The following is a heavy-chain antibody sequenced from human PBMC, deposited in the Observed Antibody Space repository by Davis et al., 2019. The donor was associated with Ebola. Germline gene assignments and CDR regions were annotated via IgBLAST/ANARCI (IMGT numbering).Heavy chain of an antibody. CDR1: GFTFGSSA. CDR2: IRGSGA. Sequence: PGGSLRLSCAASGFTFGSSAMSWVRQAPGKGLEWVSSIRGSGAYYADSVKGRFTISRDNSKHTLYLQMNSLRAEDTAVYYCAKGTGSSGWYWFDPWGQGTLVTVSS. V-gene: IGHV3-23*01. CDR3: AKGTGSSGWYWFDP. D-gene: IGHD6-19*01. J-gene: IGHJ5*02.